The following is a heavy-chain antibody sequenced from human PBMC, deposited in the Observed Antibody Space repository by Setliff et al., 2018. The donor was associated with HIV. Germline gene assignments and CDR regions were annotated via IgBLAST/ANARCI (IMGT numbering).Heavy chain of an antibody. CDR1: GGSISSYY. J-gene: IGHJ4*02. CDR2: IYTSGST. CDR3: ARVTYYYDSSGLDY. D-gene: IGHD3-22*01. Sequence: SETLSLTCTVSGGSISSYYWSWIRQPAGKGLEWIGHIYTSGSTNYNPSLKSRVTISVDTSKNQFSLKLSSVTAADTAVYYCARVTYYYDSSGLDYWGQGTLVTVSS. V-gene: IGHV4-4*07.